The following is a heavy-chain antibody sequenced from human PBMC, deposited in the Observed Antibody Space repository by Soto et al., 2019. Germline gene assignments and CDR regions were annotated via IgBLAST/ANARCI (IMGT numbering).Heavy chain of an antibody. J-gene: IGHJ4*02. CDR1: GGSISSGGYY. V-gene: IGHV4-31*03. D-gene: IGHD5-18*01. Sequence: QVQLQESGPGLVKPSQTLSLTCTVSGGSISSGGYYWSWIRQHPGKGLEWIGYIYYSGTTYYHPSLQSRVTISVDTSKNQFSLKLTSVTAADTAVYYCARDRDGYSHFDYWGQGTLVTVSS. CDR2: IYYSGTT. CDR3: ARDRDGYSHFDY.